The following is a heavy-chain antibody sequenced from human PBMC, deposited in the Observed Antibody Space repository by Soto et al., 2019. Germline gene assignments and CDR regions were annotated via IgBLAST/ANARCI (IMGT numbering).Heavy chain of an antibody. CDR3: ARVGYSSGWYEVDY. CDR2: IWYDGSNK. D-gene: IGHD6-19*01. CDR1: GFTFSSYG. Sequence: QVPLVESGGGVVQPGRSLRLSCAASGFTFSSYGMHWVRQAPGKGLEWVAVIWYDGSNKYYADSVKGRFTISRDNSKNTLYLQMNSLRAEDTAVYYCARVGYSSGWYEVDYWGQGTLVTVSS. V-gene: IGHV3-33*01. J-gene: IGHJ4*02.